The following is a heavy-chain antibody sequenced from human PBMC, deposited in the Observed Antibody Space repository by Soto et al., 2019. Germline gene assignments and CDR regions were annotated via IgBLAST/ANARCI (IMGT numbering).Heavy chain of an antibody. J-gene: IGHJ6*02. V-gene: IGHV1-69*12. CDR3: ARNCRAMVRGLMNYYYGMDV. Sequence: QVRLVQSGAEVKKPGSSVKVSCKASGGTFSTYAISWVRQAPGQGLEWMGGIIPIFGTGNYAQKFQGRVTITADESTSTAYMELSSLRSEDTAVYYCARNCRAMVRGLMNYYYGMDVWGQVTTVTVSS. CDR1: GGTFSTYA. D-gene: IGHD3-10*01. CDR2: IIPIFGTG.